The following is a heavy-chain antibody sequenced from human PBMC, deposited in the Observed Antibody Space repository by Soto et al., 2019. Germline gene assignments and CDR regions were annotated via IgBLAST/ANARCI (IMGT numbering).Heavy chain of an antibody. Sequence: PSETLSLTCAVSGGSISSGGYSWSWIRQAPGKGLEWVSYIGIGSSTKYYADSVKGRFTISRDNAKNSLYLQMNSLRAEDTAVYYCARDQLYYNDISGRPLNAFDVWGQGTMVTVSS. D-gene: IGHD3-22*01. V-gene: IGHV3-48*01. CDR2: IGIGSSTK. CDR3: ARDQLYYNDISGRPLNAFDV. J-gene: IGHJ3*01. CDR1: GGSISSGGYS.